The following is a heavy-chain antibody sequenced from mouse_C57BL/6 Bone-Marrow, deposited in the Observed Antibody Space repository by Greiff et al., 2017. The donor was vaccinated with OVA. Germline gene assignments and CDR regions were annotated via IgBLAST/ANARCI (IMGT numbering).Heavy chain of an antibody. CDR1: GYTFTSYW. CDR3: AREGYSSYAMDY. CDR2: IDPSDSET. D-gene: IGHD2-5*01. V-gene: IGHV1-52*01. J-gene: IGHJ4*01. Sequence: VQLQQPGAELVRPGSSVKLSCKASGYTFTSYWMHWVKQRPIQGLEWIGNIDPSDSETHYNQKFKDKATLTVDKSSSTAYMQLSSLTSEDSAVYYCAREGYSSYAMDYWGQGTSVTGSS.